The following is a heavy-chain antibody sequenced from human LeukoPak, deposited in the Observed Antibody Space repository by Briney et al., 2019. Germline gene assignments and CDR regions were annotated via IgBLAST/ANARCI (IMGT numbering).Heavy chain of an antibody. CDR2: IYASGST. J-gene: IGHJ4*02. V-gene: IGHV4-61*02. CDR1: GGSISIGSYY. CDR3: ARGRSGSHLGDY. Sequence: PPETLSLTCTVSGGSISIGSYYWNWIRQPAGKGLEWIGRIYASGSTNYNPSLKSRVTMSVDTSKNQFSLKLNSVTAADTAVYYCARGRSGSHLGDYWGQGTLVTVSS. D-gene: IGHD1-26*01.